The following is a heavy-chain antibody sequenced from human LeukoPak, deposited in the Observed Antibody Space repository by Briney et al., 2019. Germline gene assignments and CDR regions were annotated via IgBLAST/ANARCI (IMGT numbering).Heavy chain of an antibody. D-gene: IGHD3-3*01. CDR2: ISWNSGSI. J-gene: IGHJ4*02. CDR3: AKDIGRGSLQWSVSYFDY. V-gene: IGHV3-9*01. Sequence: GRSLRLSCAASGFTFDDYAMHWVRQAPGKGLEWVSGISWNSGSIGYADSVKGRFTISRDNAKNSLYLQMNSLRAEDTALYYCAKDIGRGSLQWSVSYFDYWGQGTLVTVSS. CDR1: GFTFDDYA.